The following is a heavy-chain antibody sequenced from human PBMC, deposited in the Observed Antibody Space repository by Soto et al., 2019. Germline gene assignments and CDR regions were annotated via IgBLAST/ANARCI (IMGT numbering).Heavy chain of an antibody. Sequence: GASGKVSCKASGYTFTRYGISWVRQAPGQGLEWMGWISAYNGNTNYAQKLQGRVTMTTDTSTSTAYMELRSLRSDDTAVYYCARLASFGVDLTWFDPWGQGTLVTVSS. CDR3: ARLASFGVDLTWFDP. V-gene: IGHV1-18*01. CDR1: GYTFTRYG. CDR2: ISAYNGNT. D-gene: IGHD3-3*01. J-gene: IGHJ5*02.